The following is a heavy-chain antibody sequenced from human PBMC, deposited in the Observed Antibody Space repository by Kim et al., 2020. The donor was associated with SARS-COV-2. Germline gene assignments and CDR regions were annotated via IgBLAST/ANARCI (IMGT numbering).Heavy chain of an antibody. CDR1: GYTFTSYG. CDR3: ARDWAPRKVRPNNWFDP. CDR2: ISAYNGNT. Sequence: ASVKVSCKASGYTFTSYGISWVRQAPGQGLEWMGWISAYNGNTNYAQKLQGRVTMTTDTSTSTAYMELRSLRSDDTAVYYCARDWAPRKVRPNNWFDPWGQGTLVTVSS. J-gene: IGHJ5*02. V-gene: IGHV1-18*04. D-gene: IGHD3-10*01.